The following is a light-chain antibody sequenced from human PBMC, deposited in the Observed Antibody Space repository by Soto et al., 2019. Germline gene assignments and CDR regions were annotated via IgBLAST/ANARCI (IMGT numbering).Light chain of an antibody. J-gene: IGLJ3*02. CDR3: SSFTSSNTGV. V-gene: IGLV2-14*01. Sequence: QSALTQPASVSGSPGQSITISCTGTSSDVGGYNFVSWYQQHPGKAPKLMIYEVSNRPSGVSSRFSGSKSGDTASLTISGLQAEDEADYYCSSFTSSNTGVFGGGTKLTVL. CDR1: SSDVGGYNF. CDR2: EVS.